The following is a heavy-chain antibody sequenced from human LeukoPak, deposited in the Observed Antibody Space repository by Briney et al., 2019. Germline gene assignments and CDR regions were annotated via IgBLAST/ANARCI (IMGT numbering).Heavy chain of an antibody. V-gene: IGHV3-21*01. CDR1: GFTFISYS. D-gene: IGHD2-2*01. J-gene: IGHJ4*02. Sequence: GSLRLSCAASGFTFISYSMNWVRQAPGKGLEWVSSISSSSSGYIYYADSVKGRFTISRDNAKNSLYLQMNSLRAEDTAVYYCAFSSRSNYFDYWGQGTLVTVSS. CDR2: ISSSSSGYI. CDR3: AFSSRSNYFDY.